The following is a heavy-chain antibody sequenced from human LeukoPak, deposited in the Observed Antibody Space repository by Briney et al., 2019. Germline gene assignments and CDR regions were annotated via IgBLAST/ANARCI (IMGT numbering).Heavy chain of an antibody. Sequence: GASVKVSCKASGYTFTSYDINWVRQATGQGLEWMGWMNPNSGNTGYAQKFQGRVTMTRNTSISTAYMELSSLRSEDTAVYYCARGGYGLWFGELLYDYWGQGTLVTVSS. V-gene: IGHV1-8*01. CDR2: MNPNSGNT. CDR1: GYTFTSYD. CDR3: ARGGYGLWFGELLYDY. D-gene: IGHD3-10*01. J-gene: IGHJ4*02.